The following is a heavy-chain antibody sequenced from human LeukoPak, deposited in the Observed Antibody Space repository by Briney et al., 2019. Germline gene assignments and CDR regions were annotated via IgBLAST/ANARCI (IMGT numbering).Heavy chain of an antibody. J-gene: IGHJ4*02. CDR1: GYTFTGYY. V-gene: IGHV1-2*04. Sequence: GASVKVSCKASGYTFTGYYMHWVRQAPGQGLEWMGWNNPNSGGTNYAQKFQGWVTMTRDTSISTAYMELSRLRSDDTAVYYCARGLEYSWYSTGALAAFWGQGTLVTVSS. CDR2: NNPNSGGT. CDR3: ARGLEYSWYSTGALAAF. D-gene: IGHD6-13*01.